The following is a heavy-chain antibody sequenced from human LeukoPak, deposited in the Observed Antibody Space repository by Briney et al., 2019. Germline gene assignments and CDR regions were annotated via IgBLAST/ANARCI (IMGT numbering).Heavy chain of an antibody. V-gene: IGHV3-15*01. D-gene: IGHD4-17*01. Sequence: GGSLRLSCAASGFTFSNAWMSWVRQAPGKGLEWVGRIKSKTDGGTTDYVSPVKGRLTISRDYSKNTLYLQMNSLKTEDTAVYYCTTKVTVTTGFDYWGQGALVTVSS. CDR3: TTKVTVTTGFDY. CDR1: GFTFSNAW. CDR2: IKSKTDGGTT. J-gene: IGHJ4*02.